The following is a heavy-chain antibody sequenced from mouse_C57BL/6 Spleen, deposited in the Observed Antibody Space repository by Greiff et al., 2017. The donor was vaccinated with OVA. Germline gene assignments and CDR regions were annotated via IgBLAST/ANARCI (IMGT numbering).Heavy chain of an antibody. J-gene: IGHJ4*01. V-gene: IGHV1-42*01. CDR3: ARSGRDYADYYAMDY. CDR2: INPSTGGT. Sequence: VQLKESGPELVKPGASVKISCKASGYSFTGYYMNWVKQSPEKSLEWIGEINPSTGGTTYNQKFKAKATLTVDKSSSTAYMQLKSLTSEDSAVYYCARSGRDYADYYAMDYWGQGTSVTVSS. CDR1: GYSFTGYY. D-gene: IGHD2-4*01.